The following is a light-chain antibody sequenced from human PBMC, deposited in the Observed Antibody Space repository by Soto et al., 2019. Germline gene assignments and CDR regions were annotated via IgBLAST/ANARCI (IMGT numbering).Light chain of an antibody. CDR1: QSVSSN. Sequence: IVMTQSPATLSVSPGERATLSCRASQSVSSNLAWYQQKPGQAPRLLIHGASTRATGLSARFSGSGSGTDFTLTISSLQSEDFAVYYCQQYNNWPWTFGQGTKVDIK. V-gene: IGKV3-15*01. CDR3: QQYNNWPWT. CDR2: GAS. J-gene: IGKJ1*01.